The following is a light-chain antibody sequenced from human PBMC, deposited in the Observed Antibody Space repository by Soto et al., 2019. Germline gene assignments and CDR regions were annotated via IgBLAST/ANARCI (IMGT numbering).Light chain of an antibody. CDR1: QSISNY. CDR3: QQSFSPLWT. V-gene: IGKV1-39*01. Sequence: DIQMTQSPSSLSASVGDRVTITCRASQSISNYLNWYQQNPGKAPKLLIYAASSMQSGVPSRFSGSGSETDFSLTISSLQPYDSATYYCQQSFSPLWTFGQGTKVEV. J-gene: IGKJ1*01. CDR2: AAS.